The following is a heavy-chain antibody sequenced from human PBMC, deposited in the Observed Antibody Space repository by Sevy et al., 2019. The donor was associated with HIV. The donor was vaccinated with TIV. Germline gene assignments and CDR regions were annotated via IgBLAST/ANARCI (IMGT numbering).Heavy chain of an antibody. CDR1: GYTFTSYG. D-gene: IGHD3-10*01. J-gene: IGHJ3*02. Sequence: ASVKVSCKASGYTFTSYGISWVRQAPGQGLEWMGWISAYNGNTNYAQTLQGRVTMTTDTSTSTAYMELSSLRSDDTAVYYCARTHSPYYYGSGTDAFDIWGQGTMVTVSS. CDR2: ISAYNGNT. CDR3: ARTHSPYYYGSGTDAFDI. V-gene: IGHV1-18*04.